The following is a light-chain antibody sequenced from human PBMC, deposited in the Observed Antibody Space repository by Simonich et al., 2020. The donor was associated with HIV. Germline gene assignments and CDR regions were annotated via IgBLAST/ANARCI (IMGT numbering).Light chain of an antibody. Sequence: DVVMTQSPLSLPVTLGQSASISCRSSQSLVHSDGNTYLNRFQQRPGQSPRRLIYKGSNRDSGVPDRFSGSGSGTDFTLKISRVEAEDVGVYYCMQGSHWLTFGGGTKVEIK. CDR1: QSLVHSDGNTY. V-gene: IGKV2-30*02. CDR2: KGS. CDR3: MQGSHWLT. J-gene: IGKJ4*01.